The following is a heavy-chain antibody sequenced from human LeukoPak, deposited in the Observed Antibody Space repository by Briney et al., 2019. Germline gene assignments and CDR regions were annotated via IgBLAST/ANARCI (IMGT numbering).Heavy chain of an antibody. D-gene: IGHD6-13*01. J-gene: IGHJ4*02. CDR3: ARGRILHSSSALGY. CDR2: INHSGGT. CDR1: GGSFSGYY. V-gene: IGHV4-34*01. Sequence: PSETLSLTCAVYGGSFSGYYWSWIRQPPGKGLEWIGEINHSGGTNYNPSLKSRVTISIDTSKNQFSLNLRPVTAADTAVYYCARGRILHSSSALGYWGQGTLVTISS.